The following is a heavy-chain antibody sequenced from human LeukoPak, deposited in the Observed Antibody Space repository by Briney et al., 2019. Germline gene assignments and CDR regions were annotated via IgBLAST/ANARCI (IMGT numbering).Heavy chain of an antibody. Sequence: GPTLVNPQQTLTLTCTFSGFSPSTDGMCVSWIRQPPGRALEWLTPIDWDDDKYYSTSLKTRLTISKDTSKNQVVLTMTNMDPVDTATYFCARSLGYYYYYMDVWGKGTTVTVSS. V-gene: IGHV2-70*01. CDR1: GFSPSTDGMC. J-gene: IGHJ6*03. CDR3: ARSLGYYYYYMDV. CDR2: IDWDDDK.